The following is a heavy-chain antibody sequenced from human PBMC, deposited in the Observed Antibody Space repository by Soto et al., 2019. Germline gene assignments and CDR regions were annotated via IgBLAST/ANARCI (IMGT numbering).Heavy chain of an antibody. V-gene: IGHV4-59*01. Sequence: QVQLQESGPXXVXPXXXXSLNCTVSGGXISSYYWSWIRQSPGKGLEWIGYIYYSGSTNYNPSLKSRVTISVDTSKNQFSLELSSVTAADTAVYXCARGSXGWXPRLDYWGQGTLVTVSS. CDR3: ARGSXGWXPRLDY. CDR2: IYYSGST. CDR1: GGXISSYY. D-gene: IGHD2-15*01. J-gene: IGHJ4*02.